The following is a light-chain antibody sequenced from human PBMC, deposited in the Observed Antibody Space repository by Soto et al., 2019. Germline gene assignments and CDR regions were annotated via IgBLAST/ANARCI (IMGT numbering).Light chain of an antibody. J-gene: IGKJ1*01. CDR3: QKYNSFWT. CDR2: DAA. CDR1: QTISNW. V-gene: IGKV1-5*01. Sequence: DIQMTQSPSTLSASVGDRVTISCRASQTISNWLAWYQQKPGKAPKLLIYDAASLVSGVPSRFSGSGSATEVTLAISSLQPEDLATYYCQKYNSFWTFGQGTKVQIK.